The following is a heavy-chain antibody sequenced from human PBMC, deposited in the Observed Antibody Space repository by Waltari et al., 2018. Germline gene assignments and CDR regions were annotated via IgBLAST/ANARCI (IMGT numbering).Heavy chain of an antibody. D-gene: IGHD2-2*01. CDR1: GFTFSSYW. CDR2: INGGGNNA. V-gene: IGHV3-74*01. Sequence: QLVESGGGLVQPGGSLRLSCAASGFTFSSYWMHWGGKAPGQGRVWVSRINGGGNNASYADSVKGRFTISRDNAQNTLYLQMNSLRAEDTAVYYCSRLPYIVRIPAAISTRRVHYGMDVWGQGTTVTVSS. J-gene: IGHJ6*02. CDR3: SRLPYIVRIPAAISTRRVHYGMDV.